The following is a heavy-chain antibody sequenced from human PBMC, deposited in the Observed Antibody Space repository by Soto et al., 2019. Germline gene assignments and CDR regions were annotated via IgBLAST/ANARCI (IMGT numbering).Heavy chain of an antibody. D-gene: IGHD2-2*01. J-gene: IGHJ4*02. Sequence: QVQLVQSGAEVKKPGASVKVSCKASGYTFTSYYMHWVRQAPGQGLEWMGIINPSGGSTSYAQKFQCRVTMTSDTSTSTAYVELSSLSSEDTAVYYCASTLQPYVVVPAAMPGDYWGQGTLVTVSS. CDR3: ASTLQPYVVVPAAMPGDY. V-gene: IGHV1-46*03. CDR2: INPSGGST. CDR1: GYTFTSYY.